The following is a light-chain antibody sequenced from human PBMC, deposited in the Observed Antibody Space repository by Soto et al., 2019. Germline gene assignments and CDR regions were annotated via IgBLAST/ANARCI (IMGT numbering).Light chain of an antibody. Sequence: QSVLTQPPSVSEAPRQRVTISCSGSSSNIGNNAVNWYQQLPGKAPKLLIYYDDLLPSGVSDRFSGSKSGTSASLAISELQSEDEADYYCAAWDDSLNGPVFGGGTKVTVL. CDR3: AAWDDSLNGPV. CDR2: YDD. CDR1: SSNIGNNA. J-gene: IGLJ2*01. V-gene: IGLV1-36*01.